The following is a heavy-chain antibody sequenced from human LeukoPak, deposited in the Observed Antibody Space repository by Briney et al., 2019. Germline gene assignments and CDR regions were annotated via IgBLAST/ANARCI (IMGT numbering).Heavy chain of an antibody. CDR3: VKDIQLST. Sequence: PGGSLRLPCAASGFNFITAAMTWVRQAPGKGLDWVSLIGSSGGSTYYADSVKGRFTISRDNFNHTLSLQMNSLRVEDTAIYYCVKDIQLSTWGLGTMVTVSS. V-gene: IGHV3-23*01. CDR1: GFNFITAA. D-gene: IGHD5-24*01. J-gene: IGHJ3*01. CDR2: IGSSGGST.